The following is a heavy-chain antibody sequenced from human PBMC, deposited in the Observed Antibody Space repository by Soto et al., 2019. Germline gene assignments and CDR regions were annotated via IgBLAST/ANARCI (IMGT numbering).Heavy chain of an antibody. CDR3: ARDSVVVSFRPRNFDL. V-gene: IGHV3-48*01. CDR2: ITNTGDNT. J-gene: IGHJ2*01. Sequence: QPGGSLRLSCAASGFSFNNYNMNWVRQVPGKGLEWVSYITNTGDNTYYADSVKGRFTISRGNADNSLYLQMNSLRAEDTAIYYCARDSVVVSFRPRNFDLWGRGTQVTVSS. CDR1: GFSFNNYN. D-gene: IGHD3-22*01.